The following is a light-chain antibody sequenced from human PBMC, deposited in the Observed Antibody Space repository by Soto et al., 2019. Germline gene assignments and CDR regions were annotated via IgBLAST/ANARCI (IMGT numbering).Light chain of an antibody. CDR1: SGDVGSYNP. J-gene: IGLJ2*01. Sequence: QSALTQPASMSGAPGQSITISCSGASGDVGSYNPVSWYQQHPCKAPKLTIYEDSKRPSGVSNRFSGSKSGNTASLTISGLQAEDEADYYCCSYAGSTTVVFGGGTQLTVL. CDR2: EDS. V-gene: IGLV2-23*01. CDR3: CSYAGSTTVV.